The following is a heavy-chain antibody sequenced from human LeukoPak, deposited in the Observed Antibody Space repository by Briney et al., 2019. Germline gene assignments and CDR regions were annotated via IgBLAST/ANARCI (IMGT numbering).Heavy chain of an antibody. CDR2: MNPNSGDT. Sequence: ASVKVSCKASGYTFNSYDINWVRQATGQGLEWMGWMNPNSGDTGYVQKFQGRVTMTRNTSITTAYMELSSLRSDDTAVYYCARDRPLTYYYGSSGYPRDDAFDIWGQGTMVTVSS. V-gene: IGHV1-8*01. D-gene: IGHD3-22*01. CDR1: GYTFNSYD. J-gene: IGHJ3*02. CDR3: ARDRPLTYYYGSSGYPRDDAFDI.